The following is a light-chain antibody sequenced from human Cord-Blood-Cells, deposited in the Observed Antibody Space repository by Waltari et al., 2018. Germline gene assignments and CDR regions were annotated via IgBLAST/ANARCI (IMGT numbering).Light chain of an antibody. CDR1: SSDVGGYNY. J-gene: IGLJ2*01. CDR3: CSYAGSYTFNVV. V-gene: IGLV2-11*01. CDR2: DVS. Sequence: QSALPQPRSVSGSPGPPVTISCPGTSSDVGGYNYVSWYQQHPGKAPKLMIYDVSKRPSGVPDRFSGSKSGNTASLTISGLQAEDEADYYCCSYAGSYTFNVVFGGGTKLTVL.